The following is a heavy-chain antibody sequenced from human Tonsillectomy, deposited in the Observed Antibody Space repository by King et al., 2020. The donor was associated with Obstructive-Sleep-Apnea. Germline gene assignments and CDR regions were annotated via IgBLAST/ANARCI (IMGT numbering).Heavy chain of an antibody. V-gene: IGHV3-48*01. CDR2: ISAGRHTI. D-gene: IGHD6-19*01. J-gene: IGHJ4*02. CDR3: VRDRAWSFDY. Sequence: VQLVESGGGSVQPGGSLRLSCVTSGFTFSDYSMNWVRQAPGEGLEWVSYISAGRHTILYADSVKGRFTISRDDAKNSLYLQMNDLRADDTAIYYCVRDRAWSFDYWGQGTLVTVSS. CDR1: GFTFSDYS.